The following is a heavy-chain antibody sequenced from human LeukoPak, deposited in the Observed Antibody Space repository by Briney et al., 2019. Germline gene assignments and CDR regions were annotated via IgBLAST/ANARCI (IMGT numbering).Heavy chain of an antibody. CDR1: GFTFSSYG. CDR3: ARDLRGNRGSLDY. D-gene: IGHD1-26*01. V-gene: IGHV3-33*01. CDR2: IWYDGSNK. J-gene: IGHJ4*02. Sequence: GGSLRLSCAASGFTFSSYGMHWVRQAPGKGLEWVAVIWYDGSNKYYADSVKGRFTISRDNSKNTLYLQMNSLRAEDTAVYYCARDLRGNRGSLDYWGQGTLVTVPS.